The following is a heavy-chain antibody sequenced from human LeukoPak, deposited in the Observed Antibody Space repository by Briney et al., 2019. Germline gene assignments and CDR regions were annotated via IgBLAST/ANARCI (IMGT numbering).Heavy chain of an antibody. V-gene: IGHV1-2*02. CDR2: INPNSGGT. J-gene: IGHJ4*02. CDR1: GYTFTGYY. CDR3: ARDVGGANTYDY. Sequence: ASVKVSCKASGYTFTGYYMHWVRQPPGQGLEGMGWINPNSGGTNYAQKFQGRVTMTRDTSISTAYMELSRLRSDDTAVYYCARDVGGANTYDYWGQGTLVTVSS. D-gene: IGHD1-26*01.